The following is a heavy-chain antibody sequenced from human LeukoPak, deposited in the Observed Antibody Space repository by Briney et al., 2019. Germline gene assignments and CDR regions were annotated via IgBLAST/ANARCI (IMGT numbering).Heavy chain of an antibody. CDR3: ARVSYRIAAAGFAY. D-gene: IGHD6-13*01. Sequence: SETLSLTCTVSGGSISSGSYYWSWIRQPPGKGLEWIGEINHSGSTNYNPSLKSRVTISVDTSKNQFSLKLSSVTAADTAVYYCARVSYRIAAAGFAYWGQGTLVTVSS. V-gene: IGHV4-39*07. CDR1: GGSISSGSYY. J-gene: IGHJ4*02. CDR2: INHSGST.